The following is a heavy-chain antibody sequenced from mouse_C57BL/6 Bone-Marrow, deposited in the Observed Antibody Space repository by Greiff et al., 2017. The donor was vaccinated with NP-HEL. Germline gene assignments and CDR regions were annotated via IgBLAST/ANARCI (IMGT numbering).Heavy chain of an antibody. CDR3: ARGAY. CDR1: GYEFSNYW. V-gene: IGHV1-80*01. Sequence: LQESGAELVKPGASVTISCKASGYEFSNYWMNWVKQRPGKGLEWIGQIYPGDGDTNYNGKFKDKATLTADKSSSTAYMQLSRLTSEDSAVYFCARGAYWGQGTLVTVSA. CDR2: IYPGDGDT. J-gene: IGHJ3*01.